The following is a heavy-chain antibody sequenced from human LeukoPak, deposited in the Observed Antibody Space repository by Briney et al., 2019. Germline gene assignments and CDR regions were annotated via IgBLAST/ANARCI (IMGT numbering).Heavy chain of an antibody. Sequence: SVKVSCEASGCTFSSYAISWVRQAPAQGLEWMGGIIPIFGTENYAQKFQGRVTITADKSTSTAYMELSSLRSEDTAVYYCARAGSGIAAKGFDYWGQGTLVTVSS. CDR1: GCTFSSYA. J-gene: IGHJ4*02. V-gene: IGHV1-69*06. CDR2: IIPIFGTE. CDR3: ARAGSGIAAKGFDY. D-gene: IGHD6-25*01.